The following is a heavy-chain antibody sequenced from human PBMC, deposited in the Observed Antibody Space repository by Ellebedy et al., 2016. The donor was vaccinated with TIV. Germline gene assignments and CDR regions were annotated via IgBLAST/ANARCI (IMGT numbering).Heavy chain of an antibody. V-gene: IGHV3-15*01. CDR3: TTDWTTVTTPGY. D-gene: IGHD4-17*01. CDR2: IKSKTDGGTT. Sequence: GESLKISXAASGFTFSNAWMSWVRQAPGKGLEWVGRIKSKTDGGTTDYAAPVKGRFTISRDDSKNTLYLQMNSLKTEDTAVYYCTTDWTTVTTPGYWGQGTLVTVSS. J-gene: IGHJ4*02. CDR1: GFTFSNAW.